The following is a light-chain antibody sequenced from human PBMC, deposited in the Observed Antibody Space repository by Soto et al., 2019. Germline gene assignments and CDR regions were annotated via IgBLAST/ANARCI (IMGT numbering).Light chain of an antibody. CDR2: AAS. CDR1: QGIASY. V-gene: IGKV1-9*01. CDR3: QQYTNTNNPWM. Sequence: QLTQSPSSLSASVGDRVTITCRASQGIASYLAWYQQKPGQAPNLLIYAASTLQSGVPSRFSGSGSGTDFTLTISSLQPEDFATYYCQQYTNTNNPWMFGQGTKVEI. J-gene: IGKJ1*01.